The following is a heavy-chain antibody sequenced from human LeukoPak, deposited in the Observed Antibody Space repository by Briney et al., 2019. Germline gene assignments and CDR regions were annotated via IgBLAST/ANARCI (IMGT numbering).Heavy chain of an antibody. CDR3: ARDSDSSGYYPVRAFDI. Sequence: SETLSLTCIVSGGSISSGGYYWSWIRQHPGKGLEWIGYIYYSGSTYYNPSLKSRVTISVDTSKNQFSLKLSSVTAADTAVYYCARDSDSSGYYPVRAFDIWGQGTMVTVSS. CDR2: IYYSGST. CDR1: GGSISSGGYY. J-gene: IGHJ3*02. D-gene: IGHD3-22*01. V-gene: IGHV4-31*03.